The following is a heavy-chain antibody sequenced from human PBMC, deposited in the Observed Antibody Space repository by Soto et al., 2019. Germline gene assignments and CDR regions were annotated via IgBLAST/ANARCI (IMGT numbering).Heavy chain of an antibody. CDR2: ISGRGDSA. J-gene: IGHJ5*02. CDR1: GFTFGSYA. D-gene: IGHD2-21*01. Sequence: GGFLRLSCAASGFTFGSYAMHWVRQAPGKGLEWVSTISGRGDSADYADSVKGRFTISRDNSKNTVYLQMNSLRAEDTAVYYCTKGSRVYSGGGNRPPNPFLASWGKGTLVPVS. CDR3: TKGSRVYSGGGNRPPNPFLAS. V-gene: IGHV3-23*01.